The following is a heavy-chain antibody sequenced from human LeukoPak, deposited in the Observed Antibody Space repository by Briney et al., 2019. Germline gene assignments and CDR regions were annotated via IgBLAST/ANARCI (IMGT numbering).Heavy chain of an antibody. CDR3: AREPGEIVVVTAIPYDAFDI. CDR1: GYTFTSYY. Sequence: GASVKVSCKASGYTFTSYYMHWVRQAPGQGLEWMGIINPSGGSTSYAQKFQGRVTMTRDMSTSTVYMELSSLRSEDTAVYYCAREPGEIVVVTAIPYDAFDIWGQGTMVTVSS. CDR2: INPSGGST. J-gene: IGHJ3*02. V-gene: IGHV1-46*01. D-gene: IGHD2-21*02.